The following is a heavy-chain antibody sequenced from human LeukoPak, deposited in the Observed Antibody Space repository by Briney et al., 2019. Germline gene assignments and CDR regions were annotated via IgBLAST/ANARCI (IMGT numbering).Heavy chain of an antibody. CDR2: ISGSGGST. J-gene: IGHJ4*02. Sequence: GGSLRLSCAASGFTFSSYAMSWVRQAPGKGLEWVSAISGSGGSTYYADSVKGRFTISRDNSKNTLYLQMNSLGAADTAVYYCAKFAMIVVVTHSDYWGQGTLVTVSS. CDR1: GFTFSSYA. CDR3: AKFAMIVVVTHSDY. D-gene: IGHD3-22*01. V-gene: IGHV3-23*01.